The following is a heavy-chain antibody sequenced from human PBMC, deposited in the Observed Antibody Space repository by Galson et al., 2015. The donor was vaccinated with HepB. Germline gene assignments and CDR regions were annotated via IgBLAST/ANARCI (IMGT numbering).Heavy chain of an antibody. CDR1: GYTFTSYG. Sequence: QSGAEVKKPGESLKISCKASGYTFTSYGISWVRQAPGQGLEWMGWISAYNGNTNYAQKLQGRVTMTTDTSTSTAYMELRSLRSDDTAVYYCARVSVLRYFDWLRVSGFDYYYYMDVWGKGTTVTVSS. V-gene: IGHV1-18*01. CDR2: ISAYNGNT. D-gene: IGHD3-9*01. CDR3: ARVSVLRYFDWLRVSGFDYYYYMDV. J-gene: IGHJ6*03.